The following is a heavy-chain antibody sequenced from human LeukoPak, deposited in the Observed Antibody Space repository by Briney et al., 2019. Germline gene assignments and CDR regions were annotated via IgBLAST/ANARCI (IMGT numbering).Heavy chain of an antibody. Sequence: GGSLRLSCAAPGFTFSSYAMSWVRQAPGKGLEWVSAISGSGGSTYYADSVKGRFTISGGNSKNTLYLQMNSLRAEDTAVYHCAKDRGFDYWGQGTLVTVSS. CDR3: AKDRGFDY. J-gene: IGHJ4*02. V-gene: IGHV3-23*01. CDR2: ISGSGGST. CDR1: GFTFSSYA.